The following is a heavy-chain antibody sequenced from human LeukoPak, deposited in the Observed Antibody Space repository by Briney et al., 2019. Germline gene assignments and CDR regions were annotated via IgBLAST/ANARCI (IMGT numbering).Heavy chain of an antibody. D-gene: IGHD3-16*01. V-gene: IGHV1-8*03. CDR1: GYTFTSYD. CDR2: MNPNSGNT. J-gene: IGHJ6*03. CDR3: ARGVNTYLWFGGDYMDV. Sequence: ASVRVSCKASGYTFTSYDIKWVRQATGQGLEWMGWMNPNSGNTGYAQKFQGRVTITRNTSISTAYMELSSLRSEDTAVYYCARGVNTYLWFGGDYMDVWGKGSTVTVSS.